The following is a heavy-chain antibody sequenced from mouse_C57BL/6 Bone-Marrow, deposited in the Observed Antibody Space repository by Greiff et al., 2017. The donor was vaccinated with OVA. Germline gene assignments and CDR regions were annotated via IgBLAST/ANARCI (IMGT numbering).Heavy chain of an antibody. CDR1: GYTFTDYN. Sequence: VQLKESGPELVKPGASVKMSCKASGYTFTDYNMHWVKQSHGKSLEWIGYINPNNGGTSYNQKFKGKATLTVNKSSSTAYMELRSLTSEDSAVYYCARNYETCLDYWGRGTTLTVSS. CDR2: INPNNGGT. V-gene: IGHV1-22*01. CDR3: ARNYETCLDY. J-gene: IGHJ2*01. D-gene: IGHD1-1*01.